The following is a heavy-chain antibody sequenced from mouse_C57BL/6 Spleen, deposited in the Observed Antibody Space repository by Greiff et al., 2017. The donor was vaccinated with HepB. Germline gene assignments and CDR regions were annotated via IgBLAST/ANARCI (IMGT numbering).Heavy chain of an antibody. CDR1: GYTFTDYN. V-gene: IGHV1-18*01. Sequence: EVQLQQSGPELVKPGASVKIPCKASGYTFTDYNMDWVKQSHGKSLEWIGDINPNNGGTIYNQKFKGKATLTVDKSYSTAYMELRSLTSECTAVYYCARLTMEGFAYWGQGTLVTVSA. D-gene: IGHD1-1*02. CDR3: ARLTMEGFAY. CDR2: INPNNGGT. J-gene: IGHJ3*01.